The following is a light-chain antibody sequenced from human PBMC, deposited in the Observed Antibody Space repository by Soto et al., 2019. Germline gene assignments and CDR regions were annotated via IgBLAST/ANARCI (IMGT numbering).Light chain of an antibody. CDR3: QQYENLPLT. Sequence: IQMTQSPSSLSASVGDRGTFTAQSSQDISNYLNWYQQKPGKAPKLLIYDASNLETGVPSRFSGSGSGTDFTFTISSLQPEDIATYYCQQYENLPLTFGGGTKVDIK. V-gene: IGKV1-33*01. CDR2: DAS. J-gene: IGKJ4*01. CDR1: QDISNY.